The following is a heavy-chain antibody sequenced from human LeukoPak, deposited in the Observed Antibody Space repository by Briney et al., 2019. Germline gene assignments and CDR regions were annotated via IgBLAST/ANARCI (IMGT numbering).Heavy chain of an antibody. CDR1: GYTFTSYA. CDR2: INAGNGNT. CDR3: ARGYCSSTSCQYYFDY. V-gene: IGHV1-3*01. Sequence: AASVKVSCKASGYTFTSYAIHWVRQAPGQRLEWLGWINAGNGNTKYSQKFQGRVTITSDTSATTAYMELTSLRSEDTAVYFCARGYCSSTSCQYYFDYWGQEPWSPSPQ. J-gene: IGHJ4*01. D-gene: IGHD2-2*01.